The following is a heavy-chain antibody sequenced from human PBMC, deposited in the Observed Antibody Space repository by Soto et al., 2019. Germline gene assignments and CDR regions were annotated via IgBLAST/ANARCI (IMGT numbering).Heavy chain of an antibody. CDR1: GFTFSTYG. V-gene: IGHV3-30*18. CDR3: AKDDRSTFYSGSGSYSS. D-gene: IGHD3-10*01. J-gene: IGHJ5*02. Sequence: QVQLVESGGGVVQPGRSLRLSCAASGFTFSTYGMHWVRQAPGKGLEWVAVIAYDGSTKYYADSVKGRFTISRDNSKNTLYLHMNSLSAEDTAVYYCAKDDRSTFYSGSGSYSSWGQGTLVTVSS. CDR2: IAYDGSTK.